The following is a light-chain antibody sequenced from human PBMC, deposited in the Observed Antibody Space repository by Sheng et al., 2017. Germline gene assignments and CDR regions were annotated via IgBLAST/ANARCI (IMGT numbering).Light chain of an antibody. J-gene: IGLJ2*01. Sequence: QSVLTQPPSASSGPPGRGSPSLVLEATLTSEVIMYTGISISQEPAPKFLIYKNNQRPSGVPDRFSGSKSGTSASLAISGLRSEDEGDYSCASWDDTLSVVVFGGGTKLTVL. CDR3: ASWDDTLSVVV. CDR1: TLTSEVI. CDR2: KNN. V-gene: IGLV1-47*01.